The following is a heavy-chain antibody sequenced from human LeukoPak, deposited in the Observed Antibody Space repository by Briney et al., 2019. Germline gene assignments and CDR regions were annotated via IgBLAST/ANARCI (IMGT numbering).Heavy chain of an antibody. D-gene: IGHD6-6*01. V-gene: IGHV4-31*03. J-gene: IGHJ5*02. CDR3: ARDRSSGSSGWFDP. CDR1: GGSISSGGYY. Sequence: PSQILSLTCTVSGGSISSGGYYWSRIRQHPGKGLEWIGYIYYSGSTYYNPSLKSRVTISVDTSKNQFSLKLSSVTAADTAVYYCARDRSSGSSGWFDPWGQGTLVTVSS. CDR2: IYYSGST.